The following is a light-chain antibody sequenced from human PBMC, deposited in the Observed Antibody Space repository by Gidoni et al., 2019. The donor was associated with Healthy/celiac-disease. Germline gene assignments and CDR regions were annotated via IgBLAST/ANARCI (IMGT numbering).Light chain of an antibody. Sequence: QSVLTQPPSASGTPGQRVTISCSGSSSNIGSNTVNWYQPLPGTAPKLLIYSNNPRPSGVPDRFSGSKSGTSASLAISGLQSEDEADYYCAAWDDSLNGSWVFGGGTKLTVL. CDR1: SSNIGSNT. J-gene: IGLJ3*02. V-gene: IGLV1-44*01. CDR2: SNN. CDR3: AAWDDSLNGSWV.